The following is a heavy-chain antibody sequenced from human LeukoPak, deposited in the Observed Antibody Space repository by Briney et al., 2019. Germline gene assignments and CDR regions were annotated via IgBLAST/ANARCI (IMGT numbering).Heavy chain of an antibody. J-gene: IGHJ3*02. CDR2: SRNRANGYTT. CDR3: ARNPNDSGNYFDPFDI. CDR1: GFTFSDHY. Sequence: PGGSLRLSCVGFGFTFSDHYMDWVRQAPGKGLEWVGRSRNRANGYTTEYATSLKGRFTISRDDSERSMYLQLSSLRTEDTAVYYCARNPNDSGNYFDPFDIWGQGTMVTVSS. V-gene: IGHV3-72*01. D-gene: IGHD1-26*01.